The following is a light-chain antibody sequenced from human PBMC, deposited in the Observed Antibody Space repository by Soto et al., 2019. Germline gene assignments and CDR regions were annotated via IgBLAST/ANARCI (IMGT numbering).Light chain of an antibody. CDR3: AAWDDSLSGRV. J-gene: IGLJ3*02. Sequence: QAVVTQPPSASGTPGQRVTISCSGSSSNIGSNYVYRYQQLPGTAPKLLIYRNNQRPSGVPDRFSGSKSDTSASLAISGLRSEDEADYYCAAWDDSLSGRVFGGGTKVTVL. CDR1: SSNIGSNY. CDR2: RNN. V-gene: IGLV1-47*01.